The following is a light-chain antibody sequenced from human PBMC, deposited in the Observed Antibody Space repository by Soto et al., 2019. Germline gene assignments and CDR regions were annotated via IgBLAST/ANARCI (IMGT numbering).Light chain of an antibody. Sequence: EIVLTQSPATLSLSPGERDTLSCRASQSVSSYLAWYQQKPGQAPRLLIYDASNRATGIPARFSGSGSGTDFTLPISSLEPEDFAVYYCQQRSNWPLTFGGGTKVEIK. CDR1: QSVSSY. CDR2: DAS. J-gene: IGKJ4*01. CDR3: QQRSNWPLT. V-gene: IGKV3-11*01.